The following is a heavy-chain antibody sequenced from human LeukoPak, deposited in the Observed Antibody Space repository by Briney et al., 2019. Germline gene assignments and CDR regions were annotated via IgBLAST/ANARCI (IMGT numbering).Heavy chain of an antibody. D-gene: IGHD5-24*01. CDR1: GYTFTSYG. CDR2: MSAYNNNT. Sequence: ASVKVSCKASGYTFTSYGISWVRQAPGHGLEWMGWMSAYNNNTNYAQKLQGRVTMTTDTSTSTAYMELRSLRSDDTAVYYCARDRDGYNGYTDWGQGTLVTVSS. V-gene: IGHV1-18*01. CDR3: ARDRDGYNGYTD. J-gene: IGHJ4*02.